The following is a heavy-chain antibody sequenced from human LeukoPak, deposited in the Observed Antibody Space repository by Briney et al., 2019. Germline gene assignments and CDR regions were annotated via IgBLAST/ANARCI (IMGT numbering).Heavy chain of an antibody. D-gene: IGHD6-13*01. CDR3: ARAVAAADSY. V-gene: IGHV3-7*04. J-gene: IGHJ4*02. CDR2: INQDGSKK. CDR1: GFTLSTYW. Sequence: PGGSLRLSCTASGFTLSTYWMSWVRQAPGKGLEWVANINQDGSKKYYVDSVKGRFTISRGNVKNSVYLQMNSLRAEDTAVYSCARAVAAADSYWGRGTLVTVSS.